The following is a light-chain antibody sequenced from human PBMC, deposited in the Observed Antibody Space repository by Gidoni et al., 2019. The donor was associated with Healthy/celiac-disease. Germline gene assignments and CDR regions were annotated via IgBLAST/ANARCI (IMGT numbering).Light chain of an antibody. CDR1: SSDVGCYNY. Sequence: QSALTQPASVSGSPGQSITISCTGTSSDVGCYNYVSWYQQHPGKAPKLMIYDGSNRPSGVSNLFSGSKSGNTASLTISGLQAEDEADYYCSSYTSSSTYVFGTGTKVTVL. CDR2: DGS. J-gene: IGLJ1*01. CDR3: SSYTSSSTYV. V-gene: IGLV2-14*01.